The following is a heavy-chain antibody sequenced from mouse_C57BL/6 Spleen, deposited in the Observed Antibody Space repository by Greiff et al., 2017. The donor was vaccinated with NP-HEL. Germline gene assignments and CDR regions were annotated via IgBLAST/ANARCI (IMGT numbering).Heavy chain of an antibody. CDR3: ARNVDWYFDV. CDR1: GFSFTSYG. J-gene: IGHJ1*03. CDR2: IWRGGST. Sequence: QVHVQQSGPGLVQPSQSLSITCTVSGFSFTSYGVHWVRQSPGQGLEWLGVIWRGGSTDYNAAFISRLTISKDNSKSQVFFKMNSLQADDSAIYYCARNVDWYFDVWGTGTTVTVSS. V-gene: IGHV2-2*01.